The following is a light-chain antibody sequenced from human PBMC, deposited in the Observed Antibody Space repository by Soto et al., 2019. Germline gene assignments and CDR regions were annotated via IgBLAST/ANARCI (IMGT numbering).Light chain of an antibody. J-gene: IGLJ1*01. Sequence: QSALTQPASVSGSPGQSITISCTGTSSDIETYDSVSWYQLLPGEAPHLLIYEVKNRPSGVSTRFSGSKSGNTASLTISGLQAADEADYYCSSYTSSSTYVFGTGTKLTVL. CDR3: SSYTSSSTYV. CDR1: SSDIETYDS. CDR2: EVK. V-gene: IGLV2-14*01.